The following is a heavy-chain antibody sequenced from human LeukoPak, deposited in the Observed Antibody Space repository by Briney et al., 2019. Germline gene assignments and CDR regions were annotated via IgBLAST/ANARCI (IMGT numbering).Heavy chain of an antibody. V-gene: IGHV3-13*01. J-gene: IGHJ4*02. CDR2: IDTAGDT. CDR3: ARVAKSGRSNYFDY. Sequence: GGSLRLSCAASGFTFSSYDMHWVRQATGKGLEWVSAIDTAGDTCYPGSVKGRFTISRENAKNSLYLQMNSLRAGDTAVYYCARVAKSGRSNYFDYWGQGTLVTVSS. D-gene: IGHD3-3*01. CDR1: GFTFSSYD.